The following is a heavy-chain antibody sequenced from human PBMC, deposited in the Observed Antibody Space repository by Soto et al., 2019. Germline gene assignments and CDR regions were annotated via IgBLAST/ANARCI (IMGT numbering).Heavy chain of an antibody. Sequence: SETLSLTCTVSGGSISSYYWSWIRQPPGKGLEWIGYIYYSGSTNYNPSLKSRVTISVDTSKNQFSLKLSSVTAADTAVYYCARDKGWYCSSTSCYFGVHYYYGMDVRGQGTTVTVSS. CDR3: ARDKGWYCSSTSCYFGVHYYYGMDV. V-gene: IGHV4-59*01. D-gene: IGHD2-2*01. J-gene: IGHJ6*02. CDR1: GGSISSYY. CDR2: IYYSGST.